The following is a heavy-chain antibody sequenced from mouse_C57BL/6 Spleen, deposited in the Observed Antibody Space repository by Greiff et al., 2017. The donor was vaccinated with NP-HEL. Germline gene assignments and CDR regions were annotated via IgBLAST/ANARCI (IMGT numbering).Heavy chain of an antibody. J-gene: IGHJ2*01. V-gene: IGHV1-62-2*01. CDR1: GYTFTEYT. D-gene: IGHD2-5*01. CDR3: ARHEEAYYSNLGFFDY. Sequence: VKVVEPGAELVKPGASVKLSCKASGYTFTEYTIHWVKQRSGQGLEWIGWFYPGSGSIKYNEKFKDKATLTADKSSSTVYMELSRLTSEDSAVYFCARHEEAYYSNLGFFDYWGQGTTLTVSS. CDR2: FYPGSGSI.